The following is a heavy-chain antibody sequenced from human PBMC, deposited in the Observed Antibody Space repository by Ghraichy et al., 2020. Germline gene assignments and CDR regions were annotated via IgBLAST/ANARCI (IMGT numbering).Heavy chain of an antibody. CDR3: AREPGGVATFDD. D-gene: IGHD5-12*01. CDR2: VYISWST. V-gene: IGHV4-61*02. Sequence: SETLSLTCTVSGGSVSSDIDHWSWLRQPAGKGLEWIGRVYISWSTNYNPSLKSRVTISVDTSKNQFSLKLSSVTAADTAVYYCAREPGGVATFDDWGQGILVTVSS. J-gene: IGHJ4*02. CDR1: GGSVSSDIDH.